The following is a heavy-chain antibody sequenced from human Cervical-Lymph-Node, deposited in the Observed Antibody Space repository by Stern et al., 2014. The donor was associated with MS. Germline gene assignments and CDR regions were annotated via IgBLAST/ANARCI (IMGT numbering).Heavy chain of an antibody. CDR1: GGSISSGDYS. CDR2: IYHSRSA. Sequence: QLQLQESGSGLVKPSQTLSLTCAVSGGSISSGDYSWTWIRQPPGKGLEWIGSIYHSRSAYYGRPLKRRATISLAMSSTEFSLKLNSVTAADTAVYYCARGVEGYCSGGYCSRDYYRGLDVWGQGTTVTVSS. J-gene: IGHJ6*02. D-gene: IGHD2-15*01. V-gene: IGHV4-30-2*01. CDR3: ARGVEGYCSGGYCSRDYYRGLDV.